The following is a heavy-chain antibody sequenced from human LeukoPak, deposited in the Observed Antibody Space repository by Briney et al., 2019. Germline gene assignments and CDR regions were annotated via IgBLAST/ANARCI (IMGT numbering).Heavy chain of an antibody. J-gene: IGHJ6*02. Sequence: PSVKVSCKASGGTFSSYAISWVRQAPGQGLEWMGRIIPILGIANYAQKLQGRVTITADKSTSTAYMELSSLRSEDTAVHYCARGVASSGWYREYYYYGMDVWGQGTTVTVSS. CDR3: ARGVASSGWYREYYYYGMDV. CDR2: IIPILGIA. V-gene: IGHV1-69*04. D-gene: IGHD6-19*01. CDR1: GGTFSSYA.